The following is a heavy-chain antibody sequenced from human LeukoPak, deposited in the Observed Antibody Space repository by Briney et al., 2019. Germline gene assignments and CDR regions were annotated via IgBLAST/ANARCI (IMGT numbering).Heavy chain of an antibody. CDR3: ARTRGSYCFDY. V-gene: IGHV3-7*05. J-gene: IGHJ4*02. D-gene: IGHD1-26*01. Sequence: GGSLRLSCAASGFTFSNYWMTWVRQAPGKGLEWVANIKQDGSEKYFVDSLKGRFTISRDNAKNSLCLQMNSLRVEDTAMYYCARTRGSYCFDYWGQGALVTVSS. CDR2: IKQDGSEK. CDR1: GFTFSNYW.